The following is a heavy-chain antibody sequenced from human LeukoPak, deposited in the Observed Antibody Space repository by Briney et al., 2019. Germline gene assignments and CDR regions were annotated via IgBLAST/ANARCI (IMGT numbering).Heavy chain of an antibody. J-gene: IGHJ4*02. CDR3: AKDQQVGAAAYYFDS. D-gene: IGHD2-2*01. Sequence: GGSLRLSCAASGFTFSSYSMNWVRQAPGKGLEWVSSISSSSSYIYYADSVKGRFTISRDNSKSTLYLQMNSLRAEDTGVYYCAKDQQVGAAAYYFDSWGQGTLVTVSS. CDR2: ISSSSSYI. CDR1: GFTFSSYS. V-gene: IGHV3-21*01.